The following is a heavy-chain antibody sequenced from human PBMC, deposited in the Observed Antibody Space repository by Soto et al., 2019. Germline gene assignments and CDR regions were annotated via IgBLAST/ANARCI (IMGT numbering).Heavy chain of an antibody. V-gene: IGHV4-59*01. J-gene: IGHJ3*02. CDR2: IYYSGST. CDR1: GGSISSYY. CDR3: ARRLYLSGSETYDAFDI. D-gene: IGHD3-10*01. Sequence: QVQLQESGPGLVKPSETLSLTCTVSGGSISSYYWSWIRQPPGKGLEWIGYIYYSGSTNYNPSLKSRVTLSVDTSKNQFSPKLSSVTAADTAVYYCARRLYLSGSETYDAFDIWGQGTMVTVSS.